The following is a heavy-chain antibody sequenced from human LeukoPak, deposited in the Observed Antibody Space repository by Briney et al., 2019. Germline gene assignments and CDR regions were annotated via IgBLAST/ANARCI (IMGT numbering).Heavy chain of an antibody. J-gene: IGHJ4*02. Sequence: GSLRLSCAASGFTFSSYAMSWVRQAPGKGLEWVSAISGSGGSTYYADSVKGRFTISRDNSKNTLYLQMNSLRAEDTAVYYCAKGRGMDTAMADFDYWGQGTLVTVSS. CDR3: AKGRGMDTAMADFDY. CDR1: GFTFSSYA. D-gene: IGHD5-18*01. CDR2: ISGSGGST. V-gene: IGHV3-23*01.